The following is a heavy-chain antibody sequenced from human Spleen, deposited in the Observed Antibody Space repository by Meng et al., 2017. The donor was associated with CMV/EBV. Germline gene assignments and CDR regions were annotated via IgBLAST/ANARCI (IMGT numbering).Heavy chain of an antibody. CDR2: MNPNSGNT. D-gene: IGHD1-26*01. CDR3: ARALSGSYST. CDR1: GYTFTSYD. Sequence: KVSCKASGYTFTSYDINWVRQATGQGLEWMGWMNPNSGNTGCAQKFQGRVTITRNTSISTAYMELSSLRSEDTAVYYCARALSGSYSTWGQGTLVTVSS. J-gene: IGHJ5*02. V-gene: IGHV1-8*03.